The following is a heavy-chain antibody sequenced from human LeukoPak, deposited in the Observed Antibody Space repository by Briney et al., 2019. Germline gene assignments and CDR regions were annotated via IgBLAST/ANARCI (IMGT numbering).Heavy chain of an antibody. J-gene: IGHJ3*02. CDR1: GFTFSSYS. CDR2: ISSSSTI. D-gene: IGHD3-3*01. Sequence: PGGSLRLSCAASGFTFSSYSMNWARQAPGEGLEWVSYISSSSTIYYSDSVKGRFTISRDNAKNSLYLQMNSLRAEDTAVYYCAGGEYDFWSGYLDAFDIWGQGTMVTVSS. V-gene: IGHV3-48*01. CDR3: AGGEYDFWSGYLDAFDI.